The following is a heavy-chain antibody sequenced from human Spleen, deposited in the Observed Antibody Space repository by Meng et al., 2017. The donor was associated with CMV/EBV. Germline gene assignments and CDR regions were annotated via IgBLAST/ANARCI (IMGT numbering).Heavy chain of an antibody. CDR1: GLTVSTNH. CDR3: AKDIYGYHDSSGYFDF. Sequence: GLTVSTNHMSWVRQAPGKGLEWLLVIYSAGNTYFADSVKGRFTISRDNSKNTLYLQMNSLRVEDTALYYCAKDIYGYHDSSGYFDFWGQGTLVTVSS. V-gene: IGHV3-53*05. D-gene: IGHD3-22*01. J-gene: IGHJ5*01. CDR2: IYSAGNT.